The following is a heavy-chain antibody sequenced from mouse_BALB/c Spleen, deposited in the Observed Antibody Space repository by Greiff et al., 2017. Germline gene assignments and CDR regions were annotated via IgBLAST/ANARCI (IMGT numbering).Heavy chain of an antibody. J-gene: IGHJ4*01. CDR1: GDSITSGY. CDR2: ISYSGST. CDR3: ARYYGNYYAMDY. Sequence: EVQLVESGPSFVKPSESLSLTCSVTGDSITSGYWTWIRKFPGNKLEYMGYISYSGSTYYNPSLKSRISITRDTYKNQNYLQLNSVTTEDTATYYYARYYGNYYAMDYWGQGTSVTVSS. V-gene: IGHV3-8*02. D-gene: IGHD2-1*01.